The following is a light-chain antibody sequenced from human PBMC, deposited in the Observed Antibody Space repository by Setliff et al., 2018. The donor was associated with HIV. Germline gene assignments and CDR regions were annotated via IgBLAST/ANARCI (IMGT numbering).Light chain of an antibody. CDR2: EVG. Sequence: SVLTQPASASGSPGQSITISCTGTSSDIGSYNLVSWYQQHPGKAPKLMIYEVGQRPSGVSNRFSGSKSGNTASLTISGLQAEDEADYYCCSYAGSSGYVFGTGTKVTVL. V-gene: IGLV2-23*02. CDR1: SSDIGSYNL. J-gene: IGLJ1*01. CDR3: CSYAGSSGYV.